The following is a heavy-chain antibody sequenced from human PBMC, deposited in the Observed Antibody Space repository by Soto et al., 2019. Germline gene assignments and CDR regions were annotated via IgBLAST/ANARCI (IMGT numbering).Heavy chain of an antibody. CDR3: ARHTGYYYGSGSYIKWFDP. CDR2: IYYSGST. Sequence: SETLSLTCTVSGGSISSSSYYWGWIRQPPGKGLEWIGSIYYSGSTYYNPSLKSRVTISVDTSKNQFSLKLSSVTAADTAVYYCARHTGYYYGSGSYIKWFDPWGQGTLVNVS. V-gene: IGHV4-39*01. CDR1: GGSISSSSYY. D-gene: IGHD3-10*01. J-gene: IGHJ5*02.